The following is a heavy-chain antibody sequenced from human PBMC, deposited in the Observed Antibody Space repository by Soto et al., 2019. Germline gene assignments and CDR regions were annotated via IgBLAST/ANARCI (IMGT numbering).Heavy chain of an antibody. D-gene: IGHD2-2*01. CDR3: AKLYCTTTCCVREIDY. V-gene: IGHV3-23*01. Sequence: EVQLLESGGGLVQPGGSLRLSCAAPGFTFTHYAMTWVRQAPWKGLEWVSTISGSGGGTYYADSIKARFTISRDNSTNTLYLQMNSLRAEDTAVYYCAKLYCTTTCCVREIDYRVQGTLVTVSS. CDR2: ISGSGGGT. CDR1: GFTFTHYA. J-gene: IGHJ4*02.